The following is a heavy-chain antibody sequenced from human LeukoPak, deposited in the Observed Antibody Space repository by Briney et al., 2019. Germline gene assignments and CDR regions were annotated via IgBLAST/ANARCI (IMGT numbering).Heavy chain of an antibody. D-gene: IGHD1-26*01. V-gene: IGHV3-30*02. Sequence: GGSLRLSCAASGFTFISYGMHWVRQAPGKGLEWVAVISYDGSNKYYADSVKGRFTISRDNSKNTLYLQMNSLRAEDTAVYYCAKDDESGPFDYWGQGTLVTVSS. CDR1: GFTFISYG. CDR2: ISYDGSNK. CDR3: AKDDESGPFDY. J-gene: IGHJ4*02.